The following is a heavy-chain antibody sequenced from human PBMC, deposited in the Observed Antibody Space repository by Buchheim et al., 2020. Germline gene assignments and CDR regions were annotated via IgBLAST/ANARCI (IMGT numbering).Heavy chain of an antibody. CDR1: GFTFSDYY. D-gene: IGHD3-3*01. Sequence: QVQLVESGGGLVKPGGSLRLSCAASGFTFSDYYMSWIRQAPGKGLEWVSYISSSSSYTNYADSVKGRFTISSTNAKNSLFLQMNSLRAEDTAVYYCAREDYDFWSGSDRSFDYWGQGTL. V-gene: IGHV3-11*06. J-gene: IGHJ4*02. CDR3: AREDYDFWSGSDRSFDY. CDR2: ISSSSSYT.